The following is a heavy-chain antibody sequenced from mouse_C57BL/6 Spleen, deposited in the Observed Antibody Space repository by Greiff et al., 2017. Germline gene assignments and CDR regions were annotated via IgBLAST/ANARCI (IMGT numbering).Heavy chain of an antibody. Sequence: VQLQQSGAELARPGASVKLSCKASGYTFTSYGISWVKQSTGQGLEWIGEIYPRSGNTYYDEKFKGKATLTANKSSSTAYMEIRSLTSEDSAVYFCTRGPRRCCYAMDYWGQGTSDTVSS. D-gene: IGHD1-2*01. CDR2: IYPRSGNT. V-gene: IGHV1-81*01. J-gene: IGHJ4*01. CDR3: TRGPRRCCYAMDY. CDR1: GYTFTSYG.